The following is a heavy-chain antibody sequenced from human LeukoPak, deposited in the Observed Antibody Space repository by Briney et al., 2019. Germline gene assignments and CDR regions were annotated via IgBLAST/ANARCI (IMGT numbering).Heavy chain of an antibody. J-gene: IGHJ4*02. V-gene: IGHV1-18*01. D-gene: IGHD5-18*01. CDR3: ARDEDTAMVSDY. CDR1: GYTFTSHG. Sequence: GASVKVSCKASGYTFTSHGISWVRQAPGQGLEWMGWISTYNGNTNYAQKLQGRVSMTTDTSTSTAYMDLRSLRSDDTAVYYCARDEDTAMVSDYWGQGTLVTVSS. CDR2: ISTYNGNT.